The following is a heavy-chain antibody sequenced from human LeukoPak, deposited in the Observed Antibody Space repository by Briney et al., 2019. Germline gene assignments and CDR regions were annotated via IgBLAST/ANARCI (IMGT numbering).Heavy chain of an antibody. V-gene: IGHV3-30*03. CDR3: AREDTAMAYNWFDP. Sequence: GGSLRLSCAASGFTFSSYGMHWVRQAPGKGLEWVAVISVDGSNEYYADSVKGRFTISRDNAKNSLYLQMNSLRAEDTAVYYCAREDTAMAYNWFDPWGQGTLVAVSS. D-gene: IGHD5-18*01. CDR1: GFTFSSYG. CDR2: ISVDGSNE. J-gene: IGHJ5*02.